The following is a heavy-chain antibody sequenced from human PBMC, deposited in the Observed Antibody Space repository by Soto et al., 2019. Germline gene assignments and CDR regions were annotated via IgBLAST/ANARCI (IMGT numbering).Heavy chain of an antibody. CDR3: ARDTLVRFRGITSMPRRYYYGMDV. J-gene: IGHJ6*02. V-gene: IGHV1-3*01. D-gene: IGHD3-10*01. Sequence: ASVKVSCKASGYTFTSYAMHWVRQAPGQRLEWMGWINAGNGNTRYSQKFQGRVTITRDTSASTAYMELSSLRSEDTAVYYCARDTLVRFRGITSMPRRYYYGMDVWGQGTTVTVSS. CDR2: INAGNGNT. CDR1: GYTFTSYA.